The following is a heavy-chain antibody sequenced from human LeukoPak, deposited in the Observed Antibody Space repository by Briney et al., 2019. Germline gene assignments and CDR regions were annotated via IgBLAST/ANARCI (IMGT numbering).Heavy chain of an antibody. Sequence: SETLSLTCTVSGDSISSGRYYWSWIRQPPGKGLEWIGNIYYRGITYYNPSLKSRVTISVDTSKNQFSLKLSSVTAADTAVYYCAKQPHAFDNWFDPWGQGTLVTVSS. V-gene: IGHV4-30-2*03. CDR3: AKQPHAFDNWFDP. D-gene: IGHD3-10*01. J-gene: IGHJ5*02. CDR2: IYYRGIT. CDR1: GDSISSGRYY.